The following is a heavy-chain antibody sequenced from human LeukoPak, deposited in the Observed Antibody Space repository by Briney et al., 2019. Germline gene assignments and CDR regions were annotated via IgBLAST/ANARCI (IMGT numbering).Heavy chain of an antibody. J-gene: IGHJ4*02. CDR1: GFIFSSYA. V-gene: IGHV3-64*01. D-gene: IGHD4-17*01. Sequence: GGSLRLSCAASGFIFSSYALHWVRQAPGKGLEYVSAISSNGGSTYYANSVKGRFTISRDNSKNTLYLQMDSLRAEDMAVYYCACPFPTGRGQGTLVTISS. CDR3: ACPFPTG. CDR2: ISSNGGST.